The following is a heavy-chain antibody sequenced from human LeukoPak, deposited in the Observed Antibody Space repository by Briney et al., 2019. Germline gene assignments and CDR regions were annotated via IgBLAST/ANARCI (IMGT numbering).Heavy chain of an antibody. V-gene: IGHV3-7*03. Sequence: PGGSLRLSCAASGFTFSSYWMSWVRQAPGKGLEWVANIKQDGSEKYYVDSVKGRFTISRDSAKNSLYLQMNSLRAEDTAVYYCTRNRCYYDSGYYTYFDYWGQGTLVTVSS. J-gene: IGHJ4*02. CDR1: GFTFSSYW. CDR2: IKQDGSEK. D-gene: IGHD3-3*01. CDR3: TRNRCYYDSGYYTYFDY.